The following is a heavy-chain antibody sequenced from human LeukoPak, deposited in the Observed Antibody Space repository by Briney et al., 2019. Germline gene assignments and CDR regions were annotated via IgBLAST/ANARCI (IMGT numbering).Heavy chain of an antibody. D-gene: IGHD4-17*01. V-gene: IGHV3-15*01. CDR1: GFTFSNAW. CDR3: TTGVNYADSPFDY. J-gene: IGHJ4*02. CDR2: IKRKTDGETT. Sequence: GGSLRLSCAASGFTFSNAWMSWVRQAPGKGLEWVGRIKRKTDGETTDYAANVKGRFTISRDDSQNTLYLQLNSLKTEDTAVYYCTTGVNYADSPFDYWGQGTLVTVSS.